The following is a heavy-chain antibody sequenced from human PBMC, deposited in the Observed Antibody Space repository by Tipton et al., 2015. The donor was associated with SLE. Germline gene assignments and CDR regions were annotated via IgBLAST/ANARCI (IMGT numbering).Heavy chain of an antibody. D-gene: IGHD1-26*01. CDR1: GGSISGYY. Sequence: TLSLICTVSGGSISGYYWSWIRQPAGKGLEWIGRVYSSGSTIYNPSIKSRITLSLDTSKNQFSLRVNSVTAADTAVYYCARGGGSYYDYWGQGTLVTVSS. CDR3: ARGGGSYYDY. J-gene: IGHJ4*02. CDR2: VYSSGST. V-gene: IGHV4-4*07.